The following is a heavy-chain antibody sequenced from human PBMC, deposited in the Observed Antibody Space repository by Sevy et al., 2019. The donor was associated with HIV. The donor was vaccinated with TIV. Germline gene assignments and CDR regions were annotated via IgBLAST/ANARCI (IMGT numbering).Heavy chain of an antibody. CDR3: AREGCTRPHDY. J-gene: IGHJ4*02. Sequence: GGSLRLSCAVSGLNFNIYSMSWLRQAPGKGLEWVSALSFGCGKINYADSVKGRFIISRDDSKNTLYLQMNSLRAEDTAVYFCAREGCTRPHDYWGQGTLVTVSS. V-gene: IGHV3-23*01. CDR2: LSFGCGKI. D-gene: IGHD2-8*01. CDR1: GLNFNIYS.